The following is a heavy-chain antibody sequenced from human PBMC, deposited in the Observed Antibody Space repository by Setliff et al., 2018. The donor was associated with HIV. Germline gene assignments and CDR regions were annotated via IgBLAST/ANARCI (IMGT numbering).Heavy chain of an antibody. CDR2: IGTDNGNT. D-gene: IGHD3-3*01. Sequence: ASVKVSCKASGYTFTIESINWVRQAPGQGLECMGWIGTDNGNTNYAQKFQGRVTITTDESTSTAYMELSSLRSEDTAVYYCARGVPWSGYYHYYYYMDVWGNGTTVTVSS. CDR3: ARGVPWSGYYHYYYYMDV. V-gene: IGHV1-18*01. CDR1: GYTFTIES. J-gene: IGHJ6*03.